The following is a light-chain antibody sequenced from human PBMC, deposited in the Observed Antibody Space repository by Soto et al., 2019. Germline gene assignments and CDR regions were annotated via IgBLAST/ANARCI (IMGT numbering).Light chain of an antibody. J-gene: IGKJ4*01. CDR3: QQYNNWPLT. CDR2: DVS. CDR1: QSVNSN. V-gene: IGKV3D-15*01. Sequence: EIVMTQSPATLSVSPGERATLSCRASQSVNSNLAWYQQKPGQAPRLLIYDVSTRATGIPTRFSGSGSGTEFTLTISSLQSEDFAAYYCQQYNNWPLTFGGGTKVDIK.